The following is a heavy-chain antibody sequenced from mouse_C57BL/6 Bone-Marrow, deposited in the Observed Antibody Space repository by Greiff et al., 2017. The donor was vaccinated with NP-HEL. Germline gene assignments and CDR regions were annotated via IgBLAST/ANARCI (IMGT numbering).Heavy chain of an antibody. CDR2: IDPNSGGT. V-gene: IGHV1-72*01. Sequence: VQLQQPGAELVKPGASVKLSCKASGYTFTSYWMHWVKQRPGRGLEWIGRIDPNSGGTKYNEKFKSQATLTVDKPSSPAYMQLSSLTSEDSAVYYCARSRGYDYDEGTWFAYWGQGTLVTVSA. CDR1: GYTFTSYW. J-gene: IGHJ3*01. CDR3: ARSRGYDYDEGTWFAY. D-gene: IGHD2-4*01.